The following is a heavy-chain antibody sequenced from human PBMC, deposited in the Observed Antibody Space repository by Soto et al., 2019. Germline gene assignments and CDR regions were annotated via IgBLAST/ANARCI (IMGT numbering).Heavy chain of an antibody. D-gene: IGHD6-19*01. CDR1: GFPFSAFG. CDR2: IWFDGSNP. V-gene: IGHV3-33*01. J-gene: IGHJ1*01. CDR3: ARDYLAEQWLVS. Sequence: QVQLVESGGGVVQPGTSLRLSCAGSGFPFSAFGMHWVRQAPGKGLEWIAVIWFDGSNPSYADSVKGRFTISRDNSKNTLYLQMNSLRGEDTAVYFCARDYLAEQWLVSWCQGTLVTVSS.